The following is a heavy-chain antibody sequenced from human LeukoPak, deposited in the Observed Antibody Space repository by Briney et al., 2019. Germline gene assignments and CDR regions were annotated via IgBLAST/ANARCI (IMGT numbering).Heavy chain of an antibody. CDR1: GFTFRSTE. CDR3: ARDLDNKYGSGAFDY. Sequence: GGSLRLSCAVSGFTFRSTEMNWVRQAPGKGLEWVSYISSSGSTIYYADSAKGRFTISRDNAKNSLYLQMNSLRAEDTAVYYCARDLDNKYGSGAFDYWGQGTLVIVSS. V-gene: IGHV3-48*03. J-gene: IGHJ4*02. CDR2: ISSSGSTI. D-gene: IGHD3-10*01.